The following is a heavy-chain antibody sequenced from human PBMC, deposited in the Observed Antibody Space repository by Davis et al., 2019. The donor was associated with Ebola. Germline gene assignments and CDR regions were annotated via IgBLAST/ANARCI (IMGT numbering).Heavy chain of an antibody. CDR1: GFTFGDYA. J-gene: IGHJ4*02. D-gene: IGHD4-23*01. Sequence: GESLKISCPASGFTFGDYAMSWFRQAPGKGLEWVGFIRSKAYGGTTEYAASVKGRFTISRDDSKSIAYLQMNSLKTEDTAVYYCTGGGTVVTVGTDYWGQGTLVTVSS. V-gene: IGHV3-49*03. CDR3: TGGGTVVTVGTDY. CDR2: IRSKAYGGTT.